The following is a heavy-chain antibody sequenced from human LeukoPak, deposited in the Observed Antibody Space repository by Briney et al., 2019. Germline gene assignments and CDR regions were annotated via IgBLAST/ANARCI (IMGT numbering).Heavy chain of an antibody. CDR3: ARASSEPSYYYDSSVSPALDY. D-gene: IGHD3-22*01. CDR2: ISYDGNNK. CDR1: GFTFSSYA. Sequence: GGSLRLSCAASGFTFSSYAMHWVRQAPGKGLEWVAVISYDGNNKYYADSVKDRFTISRDKSKNTLYLQMNSLRAEDTAVYYCARASSEPSYYYDSSVSPALDYWGQGTLVTVSS. J-gene: IGHJ4*02. V-gene: IGHV3-30*12.